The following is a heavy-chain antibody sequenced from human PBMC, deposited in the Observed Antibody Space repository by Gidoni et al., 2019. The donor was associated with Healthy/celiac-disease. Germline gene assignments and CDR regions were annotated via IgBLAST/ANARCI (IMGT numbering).Heavy chain of an antibody. V-gene: IGHV4-59*01. J-gene: IGHJ5*02. D-gene: IGHD3-3*01. CDR2: IYYSGST. CDR3: ARGGYYDFWSGYFGWFDP. CDR1: GGSISSYY. Sequence: QVQLQESGPGLVKPSETLSLTCTVSGGSISSYYWSWIRQPPGKGLEWIGYIYYSGSTNYNPSLKSRVTISVDTSKNQFSLKLSSVTAADTAVYYCARGGYYDFWSGYFGWFDPWGQGTLVTVSS.